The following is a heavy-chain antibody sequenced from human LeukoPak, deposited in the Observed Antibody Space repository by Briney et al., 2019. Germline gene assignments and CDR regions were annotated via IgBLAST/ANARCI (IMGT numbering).Heavy chain of an antibody. CDR3: ARRVDSSGYFN. CDR1: GGSISSYY. Sequence: PSETLSLTCTVSGGSISSYYWSWIRQPPGKGLEWIGYIYHSGSTKYNPSLKSRVTISVDTSKNQFSLKLSSVTAADTAVYYCARRVDSSGYFNWGQGTLVTVSS. V-gene: IGHV4-59*08. D-gene: IGHD3-22*01. J-gene: IGHJ4*02. CDR2: IYHSGST.